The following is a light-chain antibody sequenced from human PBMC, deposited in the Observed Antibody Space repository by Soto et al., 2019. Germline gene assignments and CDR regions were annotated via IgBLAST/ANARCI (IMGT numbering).Light chain of an antibody. Sequence: EIVMTQSPATLSVSPGERTTLSCRASQSVTRNLAWYQQKPGQAPRLLIFGASTRATGVPARFSGSGSGTDFTLTISSLQSEDFAVYYCQQYNNWPPYRFGQGTKLEIK. V-gene: IGKV3-15*01. J-gene: IGKJ2*03. CDR3: QQYNNWPPYR. CDR1: QSVTRN. CDR2: GAS.